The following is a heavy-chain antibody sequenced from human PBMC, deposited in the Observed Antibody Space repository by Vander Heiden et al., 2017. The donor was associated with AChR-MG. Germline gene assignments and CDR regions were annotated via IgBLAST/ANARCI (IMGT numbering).Heavy chain of an antibody. Sequence: QVQLQQWGAGLLKPSETLSLNCAVHGGSSSGYYWSWIRQPPGKGLKWIGEINHSGSTNYNPSLKSRVTISVDTSKNQFSLKLSSVTAADTAVYYCARGQRRWLQLRPFDYWGQGTLVTVSS. V-gene: IGHV4-34*01. D-gene: IGHD5-12*01. CDR2: INHSGST. CDR3: ARGQRRWLQLRPFDY. J-gene: IGHJ4*02. CDR1: GGSSSGYY.